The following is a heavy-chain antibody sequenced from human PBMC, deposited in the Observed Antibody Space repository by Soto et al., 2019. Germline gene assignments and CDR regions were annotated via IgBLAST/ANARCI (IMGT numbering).Heavy chain of an antibody. V-gene: IGHV4-34*01. J-gene: IGHJ4*02. CDR2: INHSGST. CDR3: ARAGRMTTVVTLNY. CDR1: GGSFSGYY. Sequence: SETLSLTCAVYGGSFSGYYWSWIRQPPGKGLEWIGEINHSGSTNYNPSLKSRVTISVDTSKNQFSLKLSSVTAADTAVYYCARAGRMTTVVTLNYWGQGTLVTVSS. D-gene: IGHD4-17*01.